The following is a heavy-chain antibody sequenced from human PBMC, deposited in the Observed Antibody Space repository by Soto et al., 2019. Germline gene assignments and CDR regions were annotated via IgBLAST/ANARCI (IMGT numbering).Heavy chain of an antibody. Sequence: ASVKVSCKASGYTFTSYDINWVRQATGQGLEWMGWMNPNSGNTGYAQKFQGRVTMTRNTSISTAYMELSSLRSEDTAVYYCARALYSNYGYYYMDVWGKGTMVTVSS. CDR1: GYTFTSYD. J-gene: IGHJ6*03. V-gene: IGHV1-8*01. CDR3: ARALYSNYGYYYMDV. D-gene: IGHD4-4*01. CDR2: MNPNSGNT.